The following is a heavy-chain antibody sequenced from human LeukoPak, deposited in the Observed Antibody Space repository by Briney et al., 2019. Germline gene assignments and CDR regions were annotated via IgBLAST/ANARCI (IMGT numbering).Heavy chain of an antibody. CDR2: IKQDGSEK. Sequence: PGGSLRLSCAASGFTFSSSWMSWVRQAPGKGLKWVANIKQDGSEKYYVDSVKGRFTISRDNAKSSLFLQMNSLRAEDTAVYYCASGRVTNHHWGQGTLVTVSS. J-gene: IGHJ5*02. CDR3: ASGRVTNHH. D-gene: IGHD1-14*01. CDR1: GFTFSSSW. V-gene: IGHV3-7*01.